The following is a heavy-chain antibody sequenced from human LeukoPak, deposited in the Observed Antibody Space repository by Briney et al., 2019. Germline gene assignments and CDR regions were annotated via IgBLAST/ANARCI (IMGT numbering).Heavy chain of an antibody. Sequence: SETLSLTCTVSGGSISSYYWSWIRQPPGKGLEWIGEINHSGSTNYNPSLKSRVTISVDTSKNQFSLKLSSVTAADTAVYYCARTGGRYWSYYYDSSGYARNWFDPWGQGTLATVSS. CDR3: ARTGGRYWSYYYDSSGYARNWFDP. CDR1: GGSISSYY. D-gene: IGHD3-22*01. CDR2: INHSGST. J-gene: IGHJ5*02. V-gene: IGHV4-34*01.